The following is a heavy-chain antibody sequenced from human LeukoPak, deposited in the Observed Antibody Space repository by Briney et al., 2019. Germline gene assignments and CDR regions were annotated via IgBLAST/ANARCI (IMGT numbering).Heavy chain of an antibody. D-gene: IGHD3-22*01. Sequence: AGGSLRLSCAASGFTFSSYAMSWVRQAPGKGLEWVSAISGSGGSTYYADSVKGRFTISRDNSKNTLYLQMNSLRAEDTAVYYCAKVQDDSPREMAFDIWGQGTMVTVSS. J-gene: IGHJ3*02. CDR2: ISGSGGST. CDR3: AKVQDDSPREMAFDI. CDR1: GFTFSSYA. V-gene: IGHV3-23*01.